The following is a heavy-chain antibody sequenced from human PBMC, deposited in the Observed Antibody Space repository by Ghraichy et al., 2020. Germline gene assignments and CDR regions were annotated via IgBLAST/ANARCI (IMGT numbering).Heavy chain of an antibody. J-gene: IGHJ6*02. CDR3: TRLYMVRGVTTYYGMDV. D-gene: IGHD3-10*01. Sequence: GESLNISCAASGFTFSGSAMHWVRQASGKGLEWVGRIRSKANSYATAYAASVKGRFTISRDDSKNTAYLQMNSLKTEDTAVYYCTRLYMVRGVTTYYGMDVWGQGTTVTVSS. CDR2: IRSKANSYAT. CDR1: GFTFSGSA. V-gene: IGHV3-73*01.